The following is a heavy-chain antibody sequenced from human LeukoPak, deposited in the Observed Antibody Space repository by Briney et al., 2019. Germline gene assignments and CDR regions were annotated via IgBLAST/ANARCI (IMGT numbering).Heavy chain of an antibody. J-gene: IGHJ5*02. CDR3: AREKTTVTTPWFDP. D-gene: IGHD4-17*01. V-gene: IGHV3-7*01. Sequence: GGSLRPSCAASGFTFSSYWMSWVRQAPGKGLEWVANMKQDGSEKYYVDSVKGRFTISRDNAKNSLYLQMNSLRAEDTAVYYCAREKTTVTTPWFDPWGQGTLVTVSS. CDR1: GFTFSSYW. CDR2: MKQDGSEK.